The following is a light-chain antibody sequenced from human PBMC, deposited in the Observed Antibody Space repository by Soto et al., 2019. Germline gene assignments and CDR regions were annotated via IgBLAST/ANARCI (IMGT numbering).Light chain of an antibody. Sequence: EIVMTQSPATLSVSAGERVTLSCRASQSVGSKLAWYQQKPGQAPRRLIYGASTRAIGIPGSVTGSGSETEFTLTISSLQSADVAVYYCQQYKSWPLTFGGGTKVDIK. J-gene: IGKJ4*01. CDR1: QSVGSK. V-gene: IGKV3-15*01. CDR2: GAS. CDR3: QQYKSWPLT.